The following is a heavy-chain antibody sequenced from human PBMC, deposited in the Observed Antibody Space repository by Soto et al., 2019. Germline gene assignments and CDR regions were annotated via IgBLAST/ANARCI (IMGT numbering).Heavy chain of an antibody. CDR2: ISGSGGST. CDR1: GFTFSSYA. D-gene: IGHD3-3*01. CDR3: ARSRITIFGVDNFDC. J-gene: IGHJ4*02. Sequence: EVQLLESGGGLVQPGGSLRLSCAASGFTFSSYAMSWVRQAPGKGLEWVSAISGSGGSTYYADSVKGRFTISRDKSKNTLYLQMNSLRAEDTAVYYCARSRITIFGVDNFDCWGQGTLVTVSS. V-gene: IGHV3-23*01.